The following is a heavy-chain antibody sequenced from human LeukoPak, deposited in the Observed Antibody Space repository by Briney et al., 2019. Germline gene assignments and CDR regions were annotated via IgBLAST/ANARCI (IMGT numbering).Heavy chain of an antibody. D-gene: IGHD6-19*01. CDR3: AREVVVAGKGGFDY. V-gene: IGHV4-31*03. CDR1: GXSISSGGYY. J-gene: IGHJ4*02. CDR2: VYYSGST. Sequence: PSETLSLTCTVSGXSISSGGYYWSWIRQHPGKGLGWIGYVYYSGSTYYNPSLKSRVTISVDTSKNQFSLKLSSVTAADTAVYYCAREVVVAGKGGFDYWGQGTLVTVSS.